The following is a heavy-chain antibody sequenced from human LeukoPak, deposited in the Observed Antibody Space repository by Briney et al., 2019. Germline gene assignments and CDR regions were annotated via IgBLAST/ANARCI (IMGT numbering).Heavy chain of an antibody. V-gene: IGHV1-18*01. CDR3: ASSIPGATVAS. J-gene: IGHJ5*02. CDR1: GGTFSSYA. Sequence: ASVKVSCKASGGTFSSYAISWVRQAPGQGLEWMGWISPYNGNTNYAPKLQGRLTMTTDTSTSTAYMELRSLRSDDTAVYYCASSIPGATVASWGQGTLVTVSS. CDR2: ISPYNGNT. D-gene: IGHD4-23*01.